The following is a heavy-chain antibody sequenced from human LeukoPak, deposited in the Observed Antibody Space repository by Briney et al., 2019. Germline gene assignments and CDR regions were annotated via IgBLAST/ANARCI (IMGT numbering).Heavy chain of an antibody. CDR2: ISSSGSTI. CDR1: GFTFSSYE. Sequence: QPGGSLRLSYAASGFTFSSYEMNWVRQAPGKGLERVSYISSSGSTIYYADSVKGRFTISRDNAKNSLYLQMNSLRAEDTAVYYCASEGLRSPASFDYWGQGTLVTVSS. D-gene: IGHD5-12*01. CDR3: ASEGLRSPASFDY. J-gene: IGHJ4*02. V-gene: IGHV3-48*03.